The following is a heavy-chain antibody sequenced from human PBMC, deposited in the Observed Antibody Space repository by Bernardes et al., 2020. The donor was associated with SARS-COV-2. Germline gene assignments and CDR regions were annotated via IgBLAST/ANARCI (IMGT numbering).Heavy chain of an antibody. CDR2: ISYDGSNK. CDR3: AKDGSGYYSWLDP. V-gene: IGHV3-30*09. CDR1: GFTFSTYA. D-gene: IGHD5-12*01. J-gene: IGHJ5*02. Sequence: GGSPRLSCAASGFTFSTYAMHWVRQAPGKGLEWVAVISYDGSNKYYADSVKGRFAIARDNSKNTVYLQMNSLRAEDTAVYYCAKDGSGYYSWLDPWGHGTLVTVSS.